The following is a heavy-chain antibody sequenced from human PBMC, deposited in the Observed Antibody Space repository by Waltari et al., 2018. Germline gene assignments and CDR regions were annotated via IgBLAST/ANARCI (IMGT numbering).Heavy chain of an antibody. D-gene: IGHD6-19*01. CDR3: ARGFAGWPFDY. Sequence: QVQLKESGPGLVKPSETLSLACDVSGGSFSSNDWWSWVRQPPGKGLEWISEVHHSGSTKYNPSLNSRVVMSVDTSKNQISLSMKSVTAADTAVYYCARGFAGWPFDYWGPGTLVIVAS. CDR1: GGSFSSNDW. V-gene: IGHV4-4*02. CDR2: VHHSGST. J-gene: IGHJ4*02.